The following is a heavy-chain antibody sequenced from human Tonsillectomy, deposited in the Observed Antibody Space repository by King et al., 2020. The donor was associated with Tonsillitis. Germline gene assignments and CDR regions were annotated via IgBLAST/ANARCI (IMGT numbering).Heavy chain of an antibody. J-gene: IGHJ4*02. CDR1: GFTFSTYG. CDR3: AKPMYYYGSGSPFDC. Sequence: VQLVESGGGVVQPGRSLRLSCAASGFTFSTYGMHWVRQAPGKGLEWVAVISYDETNKYYADSVKGRFTISRDNSKNTLYLQMNSLRAEDTAVYYCAKPMYYYGSGSPFDCWGQGTLVTVSS. V-gene: IGHV3-30*18. D-gene: IGHD3-10*01. CDR2: ISYDETNK.